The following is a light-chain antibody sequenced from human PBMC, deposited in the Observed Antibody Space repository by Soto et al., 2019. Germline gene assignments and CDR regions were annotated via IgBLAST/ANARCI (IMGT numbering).Light chain of an antibody. CDR3: QHYSSQT. V-gene: IGKV3-20*01. CDR1: QSLRSTY. J-gene: IGKJ1*01. Sequence: EIVLTQSPRTLSLSPGERATLSCRASQSLRSTYLAWYQQRPGQAPRLLIYGASSRATGIPDRFSGSGSGTDFTLTISRLEPEDSAVYFCQHYSSQTFGQGTKVDIK. CDR2: GAS.